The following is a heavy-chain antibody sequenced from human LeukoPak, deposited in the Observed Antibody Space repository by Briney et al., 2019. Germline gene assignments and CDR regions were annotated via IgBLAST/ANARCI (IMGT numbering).Heavy chain of an antibody. CDR2: IIQDGGVE. J-gene: IGHJ3*02. D-gene: IGHD2-15*01. CDR1: GFSFSNYW. Sequence: AGGSLRLSCAASGFSFSNYWMSWVRQAPGKGLEWVANIIQDGGVENYVDSVKGRFTIPRDNAKNLLYLQMNSLRAEDTAVYYCARDGGTTWQYDAFDIWGQGAKVTVSS. CDR3: ARDGGTTWQYDAFDI. V-gene: IGHV3-7*01.